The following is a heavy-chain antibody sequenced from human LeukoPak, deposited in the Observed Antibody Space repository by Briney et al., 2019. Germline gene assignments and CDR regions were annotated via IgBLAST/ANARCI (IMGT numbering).Heavy chain of an antibody. V-gene: IGHV3-15*01. Sequence: GRSLRLSCAASGVTFNNAWMTWVRQAPGKGLEWVGRIKSKTDGGTIDYAAPVKGRFTISRDDSKNTLYLQMNSLKTEDTAVYYCARVYSSGYSLDYWGQGTLVTVSS. D-gene: IGHD3-22*01. CDR3: ARVYSSGYSLDY. CDR1: GVTFNNAW. CDR2: IKSKTDGGTI. J-gene: IGHJ4*02.